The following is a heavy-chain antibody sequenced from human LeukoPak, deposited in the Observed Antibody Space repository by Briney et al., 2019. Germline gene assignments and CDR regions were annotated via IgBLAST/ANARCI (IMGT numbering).Heavy chain of an antibody. J-gene: IGHJ4*02. D-gene: IGHD2-15*01. CDR1: GFTFSSYN. Sequence: GGSLRLSCAASGFTFSSYNMNWVRQAPGKGLEWVSYISSSSSTIYYADSVKGRFTISRDNAKNSLYLQMNSLRAEDTAVYYCARDMGHCSGDTCYFDYWGQGTLVTVSS. CDR2: ISSSSSTI. CDR3: ARDMGHCSGDTCYFDY. V-gene: IGHV3-48*01.